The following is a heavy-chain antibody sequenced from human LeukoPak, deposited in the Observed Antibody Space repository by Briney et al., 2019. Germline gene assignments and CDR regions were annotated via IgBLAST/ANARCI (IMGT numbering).Heavy chain of an antibody. CDR2: ISYDGSNK. J-gene: IGHJ4*02. CDR1: GFTFSSYA. D-gene: IGHD2-15*01. V-gene: IGHV3-30-3*01. CDR3: ARDDIVVVVAATPSLFDY. Sequence: QTGGSLRLSCAASGFTFSSYAMHWVRQAPGKGLEWVAVISYDGSNKYYADSVKGRFTISRDNSKNTLYLQMNSLRAEDTAVYYCARDDIVVVVAATPSLFDYWGQGTLVTVSS.